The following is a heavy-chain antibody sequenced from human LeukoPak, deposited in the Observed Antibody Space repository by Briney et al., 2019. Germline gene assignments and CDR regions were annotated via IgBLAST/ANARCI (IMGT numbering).Heavy chain of an antibody. V-gene: IGHV4-61*08. CDR2: IYYSGST. Sequence: PSETLSLTCTVSGGSISSGGYYWSWIRQPPGKGLEWIGYIYYSGSTNYNPSLKSRVTISVDTSKNQFSLKLSSVTAADTAVYYCARGLLGAAKFDYWGQGTLVTVSS. CDR3: ARGLLGAAKFDY. CDR1: GGSISSGGYY. D-gene: IGHD3-16*01. J-gene: IGHJ4*02.